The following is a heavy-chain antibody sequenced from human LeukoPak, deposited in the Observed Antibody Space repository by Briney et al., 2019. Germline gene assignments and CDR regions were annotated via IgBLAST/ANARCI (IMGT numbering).Heavy chain of an antibody. J-gene: IGHJ4*02. V-gene: IGHV3-7*03. CDR2: IREDGSER. CDR1: GCSFSSYW. Sequence: GGALRLSCAASGCSFSSYWMSWVRQAPGEGLEGVANIREDGSERDYVDPAKGRFTISRDDAKNSLHLHMDRLRAADTAVCYCARGAPWLAGRFDYWGQGTLVTVSS. CDR3: ARGAPWLAGRFDY. D-gene: IGHD6-19*01.